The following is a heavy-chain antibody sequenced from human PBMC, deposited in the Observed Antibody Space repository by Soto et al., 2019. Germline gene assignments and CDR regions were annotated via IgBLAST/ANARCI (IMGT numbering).Heavy chain of an antibody. Sequence: TSETLSLTCTVSGGSISSSSYYWGWIRQPPGKGLEWIGSIYYSGSTYYNPSLKSRVTISVDTSKNQFSLKLSSVTAADTAVYYCARWVGEEYYYYYGMDVWGKGTTVTVSS. V-gene: IGHV4-39*01. CDR1: GGSISSSSYY. D-gene: IGHD2-15*01. J-gene: IGHJ6*04. CDR3: ARWVGEEYYYYYGMDV. CDR2: IYYSGST.